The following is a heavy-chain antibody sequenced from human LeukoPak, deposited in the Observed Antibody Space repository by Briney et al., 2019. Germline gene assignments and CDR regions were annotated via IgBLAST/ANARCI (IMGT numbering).Heavy chain of an antibody. D-gene: IGHD1-26*01. V-gene: IGHV3-11*04. Sequence: GGSLRLSCAASGLTFRNYYMTWIRQAPGKGLEWVSYISASGDTIYYGDSVRGRFTISRDNAKNSLYLDMNTLKAEDTAVYYCARDPSWEILSYFDYWGQGTLVTVSS. CDR1: GLTFRNYY. J-gene: IGHJ4*02. CDR3: ARDPSWEILSYFDY. CDR2: ISASGDTI.